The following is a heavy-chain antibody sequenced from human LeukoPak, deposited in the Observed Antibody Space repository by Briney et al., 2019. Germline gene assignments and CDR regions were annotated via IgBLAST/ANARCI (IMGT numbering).Heavy chain of an antibody. CDR2: IYPGDSDT. CDR1: GYSFTSYW. CDR3: ARRSSTVTPVVDV. J-gene: IGHJ6*02. D-gene: IGHD4-17*01. Sequence: GESLKISCKGSGYSFTSYWIGWVRQMPGKGLEWMGIIYPGDSDTRYSPSFQGQVTISADKTISTAYLQWSSLKASDTAMYYCARRSSTVTPVVDVWGQGTTVTVSS. V-gene: IGHV5-51*01.